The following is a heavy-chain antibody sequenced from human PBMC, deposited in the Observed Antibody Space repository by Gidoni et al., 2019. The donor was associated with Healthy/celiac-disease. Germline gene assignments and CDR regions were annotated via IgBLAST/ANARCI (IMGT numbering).Heavy chain of an antibody. CDR3: ARDSSRTYYYDSSGGEYFDY. CDR2: ISAYNGNT. V-gene: IGHV1-18*01. Sequence: QVQLVQSGAEVKKPGASVKVSCKASGYTFTSYGISWVRQAPGQGLEWMGWISAYNGNTNYAQKLQGRVTMTTDTSTSTAYMELRSLRSDDTAVYYCARDSSRTYYYDSSGGEYFDYWGQGTLVTVSS. D-gene: IGHD3-22*01. CDR1: GYTFTSYG. J-gene: IGHJ4*02.